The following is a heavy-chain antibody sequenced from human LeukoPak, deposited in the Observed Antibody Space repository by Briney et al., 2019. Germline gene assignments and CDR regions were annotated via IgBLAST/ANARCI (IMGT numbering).Heavy chain of an antibody. D-gene: IGHD5-12*01. CDR1: GGTFSSYA. CDR2: IIPIFGTA. Sequence: GASVKVSCKASGGTFSSYAISWVRQAPGQGLEWMGGIIPIFGTANYAQKFQGRVTITADESTSTAYMELSSLRSEDTAVYYCARAPGCSGYDYVGYFDYWGQGTLVTVSS. V-gene: IGHV1-69*01. J-gene: IGHJ4*02. CDR3: ARAPGCSGYDYVGYFDY.